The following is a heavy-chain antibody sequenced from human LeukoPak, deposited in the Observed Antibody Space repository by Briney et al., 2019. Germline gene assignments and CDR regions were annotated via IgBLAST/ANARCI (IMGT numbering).Heavy chain of an antibody. D-gene: IGHD4-17*01. CDR1: GFTFNHAW. Sequence: GGSLRLSCAASGFTFNHAWMNWVRQAPGKGLGWVGRIKKTTDGATTDYAAPVKDRFTISRDDSKDTLFLQMNSLKTEDTAVYYCTTDFLKYGATFDYWGQGSLVTVSS. CDR2: IKKTTDGATT. J-gene: IGHJ4*02. CDR3: TTDFLKYGATFDY. V-gene: IGHV3-15*01.